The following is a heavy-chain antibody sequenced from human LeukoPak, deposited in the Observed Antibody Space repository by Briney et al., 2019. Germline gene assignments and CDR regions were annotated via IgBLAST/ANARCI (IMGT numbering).Heavy chain of an antibody. J-gene: IGHJ6*02. CDR2: IYYSGST. Sequence: SETLSLTCTVSGGSISSYYWSWIRQPPGKGLEWIGYIYYSGSTNYNPSLKSRVTISVGTSKNQFSLKLSSVTAADTAVYYCARDRTLWFGELYPYYYGMDVWGQGTTVTVSS. D-gene: IGHD3-10*01. CDR3: ARDRTLWFGELYPYYYGMDV. CDR1: GGSISSYY. V-gene: IGHV4-59*01.